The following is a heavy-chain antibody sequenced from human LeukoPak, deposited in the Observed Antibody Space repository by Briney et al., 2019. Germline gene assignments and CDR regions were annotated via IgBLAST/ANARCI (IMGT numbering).Heavy chain of an antibody. CDR3: ARNDYGDYYFDY. Sequence: GGSLRLSCAASGFTFSSYSMNWVRQAPGQGLEWAAAISSDGGNEHYADSVEGRFTISRDNSKNTLFLQVDSLRTEDRAVYYCARNDYGDYYFDYWGQGTLVTVSS. V-gene: IGHV3-30*03. J-gene: IGHJ4*02. CDR2: ISSDGGNE. CDR1: GFTFSSYS. D-gene: IGHD4-17*01.